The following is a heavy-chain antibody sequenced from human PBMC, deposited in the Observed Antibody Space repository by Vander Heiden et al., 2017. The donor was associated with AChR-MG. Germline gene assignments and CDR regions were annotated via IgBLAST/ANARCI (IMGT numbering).Heavy chain of an antibody. Sequence: QVQLVESGGGLVKPGGSLRLSCTASGFTFSDYYMIWIRQAPGRGLEWVSYISSSGTTIYYADSVKGRFTISRDNAKNSLYLQMNSLRAEDTAVYFCARGRSDSVWYFDLWGRGTLVTVSS. J-gene: IGHJ2*01. V-gene: IGHV3-11*01. CDR3: ARGRSDSVWYFDL. D-gene: IGHD3-22*01. CDR1: GFTFSDYY. CDR2: ISSSGTTI.